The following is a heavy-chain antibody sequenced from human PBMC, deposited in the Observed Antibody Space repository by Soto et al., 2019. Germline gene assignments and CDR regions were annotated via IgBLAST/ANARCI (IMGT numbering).Heavy chain of an antibody. CDR2: ISYDGSNK. CDR3: AKDQGQWLVPRATQFDY. D-gene: IGHD6-19*01. J-gene: IGHJ4*02. CDR1: GFTFSSYG. Sequence: QVQLVESGGGVVQPGRSLRLSCAASGFTFSSYGMHWVRQAPGKGLEWVAVISYDGSNKYYADSVKGRLTISRDNSKNTLYLQMNSLRAEDTAVYYCAKDQGQWLVPRATQFDYWGQGTLVTVSS. V-gene: IGHV3-30*18.